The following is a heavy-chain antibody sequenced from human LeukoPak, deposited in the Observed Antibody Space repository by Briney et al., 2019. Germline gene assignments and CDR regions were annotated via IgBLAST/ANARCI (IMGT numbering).Heavy chain of an antibody. CDR2: IKQDGREK. Sequence: GGSLRLSCTASGFTFSNYWMTWVRQAPGKGLEWVATIKQDGREKYYVDSVKGRFTISRDNAKNSLYLQMNSLRAEDTAVYYCARALWFGETFPAYWGQGTLVTVSS. CDR3: ARALWFGETFPAY. V-gene: IGHV3-7*01. D-gene: IGHD3-10*01. CDR1: GFTFSNYW. J-gene: IGHJ4*02.